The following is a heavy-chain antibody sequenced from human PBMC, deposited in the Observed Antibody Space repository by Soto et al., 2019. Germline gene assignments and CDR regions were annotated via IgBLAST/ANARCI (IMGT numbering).Heavy chain of an antibody. CDR2: IGESGTPT. CDR3: ARYIPGVRYYGMDV. D-gene: IGHD2-2*01. CDR1: GFTFSSYA. Sequence: EVQLLESGGGLVQPGGSLRLSCAASGFTFSSYAMKWVRQAPGKGLEWVSLIGESGTPTYYADSVKGRFTISRDNSGETLFLEMYSLRAQDTAVYYCARYIPGVRYYGMDVWGQGTTVTVSS. V-gene: IGHV3-23*01. J-gene: IGHJ6*02.